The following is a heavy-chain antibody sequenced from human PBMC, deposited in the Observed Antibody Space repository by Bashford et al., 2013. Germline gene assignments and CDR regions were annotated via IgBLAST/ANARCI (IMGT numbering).Heavy chain of an antibody. V-gene: IGHV1-2*02. D-gene: IGHD2-2*01. CDR3: AREVVLVPAIYFDY. CDR2: INPNSGGT. Sequence: WVRQAPGQGPEWMGWINPNSGGTKYAQKFQDRITMTRDTSISTLYMELSNLRSDDTATYYCAREVVLVPAIYFDYWGQGNPGHRLL. J-gene: IGHJ4*02.